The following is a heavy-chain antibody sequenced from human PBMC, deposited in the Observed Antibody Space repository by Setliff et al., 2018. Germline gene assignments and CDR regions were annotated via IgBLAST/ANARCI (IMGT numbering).Heavy chain of an antibody. CDR1: GDSFSDYY. Sequence: SETLSLTCAVYGDSFSDYYWSWIRQPPGQGLEWIEEINHSGHTNYSPSLRSRVTMSVDTSKKQLSLKLSSVTAADTADYYCRFWSGYYKNDYWGRGTLVTVSS. J-gene: IGHJ4*02. CDR3: RFWSGYYKNDY. V-gene: IGHV4-34*01. CDR2: INHSGHT. D-gene: IGHD3-3*01.